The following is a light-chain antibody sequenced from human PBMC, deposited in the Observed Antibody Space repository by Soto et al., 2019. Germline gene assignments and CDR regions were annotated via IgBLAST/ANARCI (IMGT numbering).Light chain of an antibody. J-gene: IGKJ1*01. V-gene: IGKV3-20*01. CDR1: QTVTSSH. CDR3: HQYGSSPWT. Sequence: ENVLTQSPGTLSLSPGERATLSCRASQTVTSSHLAWYQQIPGQAPRLLIYAASSRATGIPDRFGGSGSGTDVTLTISRLEPEDFAIYYCHQYGSSPWTFGQGTKVEIK. CDR2: AAS.